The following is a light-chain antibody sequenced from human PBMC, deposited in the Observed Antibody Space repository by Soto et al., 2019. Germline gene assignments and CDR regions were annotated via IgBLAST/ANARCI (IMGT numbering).Light chain of an antibody. V-gene: IGKV3-15*01. J-gene: IGKJ2*01. CDR2: DAS. Sequence: EIVMTQSPAKLSLSVGDRATLSCWASQTIDKTLAWYQRKPGQAPRLLSYDASTRDTGVPARFSGSGSGTDFTLTISSLKYEDFAVYYCQHFNYWTYTFGQGTKVDI. CDR1: QTIDKT. CDR3: QHFNYWTYT.